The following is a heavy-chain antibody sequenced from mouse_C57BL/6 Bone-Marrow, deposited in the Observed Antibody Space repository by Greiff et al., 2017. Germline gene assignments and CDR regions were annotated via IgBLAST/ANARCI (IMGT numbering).Heavy chain of an antibody. D-gene: IGHD3-2*02. V-gene: IGHV3-6*01. Sequence: EVKLVESGPGLVKPSQSLSLTCSVTGYSITSGYYWNWIRQFPGNKLEWMGYISYDGSNNYNPSLKNRISITRDTSKNQFFLKLNSVTTEDTATYYCARSCSSGPYAMDYWGQGTSVTVSS. CDR3: ARSCSSGPYAMDY. CDR2: ISYDGSN. CDR1: GYSITSGYY. J-gene: IGHJ4*01.